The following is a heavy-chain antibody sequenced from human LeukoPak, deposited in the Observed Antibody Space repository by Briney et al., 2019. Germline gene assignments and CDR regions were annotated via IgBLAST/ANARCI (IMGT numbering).Heavy chain of an antibody. V-gene: IGHV3-30*18. CDR2: ISYDGSNK. CDR1: GFTFSSYG. J-gene: IGHJ3*02. Sequence: GGSLRLSCAASGFTFSSYGMHWVRQAPGKGLEWVAVISYDGSNKYYADSVKGRFTISRDNSQNTLYLQMNSLRADDTAVYYCAKDLWDSSSALDDAFDIWGQGTMVTVSS. CDR3: AKDLWDSSSALDDAFDI. D-gene: IGHD6-6*01.